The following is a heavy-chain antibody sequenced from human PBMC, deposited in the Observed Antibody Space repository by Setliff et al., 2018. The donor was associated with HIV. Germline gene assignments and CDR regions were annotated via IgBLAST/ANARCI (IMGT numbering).Heavy chain of an antibody. CDR3: ARQTSRYITLSPPDY. V-gene: IGHV5-51*01. D-gene: IGHD3-9*01. Sequence: PGESLKISCKGSGYIFPDYWVAWVRQMPGKGLEWMGIIYPGDSDTRYSPSFQGQVTFSADQSINTAYLQWGSLKASDTGIYFCARQTSRYITLSPPDYWGQGTLVTVSS. CDR1: GYIFPDYW. J-gene: IGHJ4*02. CDR2: IYPGDSDT.